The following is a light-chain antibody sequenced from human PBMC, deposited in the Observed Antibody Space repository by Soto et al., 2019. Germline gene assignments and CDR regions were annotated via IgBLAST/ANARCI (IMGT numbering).Light chain of an antibody. CDR1: QGISSS. CDR2: VAS. Sequence: DIQLTQSPSFLSASVGDRVTITCRASQGISSSLAWYQQKPGKAPKLLIYVASTLQSGVPSRFSGSGSGTEFTLTISSLQPEDFATYYCQQLNSWLTSGGGTKVEIK. V-gene: IGKV1-9*01. CDR3: QQLNSWLT. J-gene: IGKJ4*01.